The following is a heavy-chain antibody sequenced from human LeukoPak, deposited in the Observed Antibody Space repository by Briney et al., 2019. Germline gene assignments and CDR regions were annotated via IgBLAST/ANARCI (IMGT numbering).Heavy chain of an antibody. CDR3: ATHVGEVFYDR. CDR2: IDHSGRNT. Sequence: GGSLRLSFAASGFTFSSYAWAWVRQSPGRGLEWVATIDHSGRNTHYVDAVTGRFTISRDDSRSTLFLHMRYLRADDTAVYYCATHVGEVFYDRWGQGTLVTVST. J-gene: IGHJ5*02. V-gene: IGHV3-23*05. CDR1: GFTFSSYA. D-gene: IGHD2/OR15-2a*01.